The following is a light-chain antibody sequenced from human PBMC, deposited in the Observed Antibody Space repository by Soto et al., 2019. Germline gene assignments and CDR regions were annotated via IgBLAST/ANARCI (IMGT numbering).Light chain of an antibody. CDR3: QQDNNWPRALT. Sequence: EIMFTQSPAALSSTPGERATLSCRARQSVRNYLAWYQQKPGQAPRLLIYEASNRATGIPARFRGSGSGTDFTLTISSLEPEDFAVYYCQQDNNWPRALTFGGGTKV. V-gene: IGKV3-11*01. CDR1: QSVRNY. CDR2: EAS. J-gene: IGKJ4*01.